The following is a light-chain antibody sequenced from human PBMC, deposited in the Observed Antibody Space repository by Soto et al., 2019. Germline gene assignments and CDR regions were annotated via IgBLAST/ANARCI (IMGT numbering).Light chain of an antibody. CDR3: AAWDDSLNGLNYV. V-gene: IGLV1-44*01. CDR2: SNN. J-gene: IGLJ1*01. Sequence: QSVLTQPPSASGTPGQRVTISGSGSSSNIGSNTVNWYQQLPGTAPKLLIYSNNQRPSGVPDRFSGSKSGTSASLAISGLQSEDEADYYCAAWDDSLNGLNYVFGTG. CDR1: SSNIGSNT.